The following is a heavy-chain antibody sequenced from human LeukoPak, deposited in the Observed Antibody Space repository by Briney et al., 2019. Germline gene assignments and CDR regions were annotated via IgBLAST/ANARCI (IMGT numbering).Heavy chain of an antibody. V-gene: IGHV4-39*01. CDR1: GGSISSYY. Sequence: SETLSLTCTVSGGSISSYYWGWIRQPPGKGLEWIGSIYYSGSTYYNPSLKSRVTISVDTSKNQFSLKLSSVTAADTAVYYCARLRSGITFGGVIAGFDPWGQGTLVTVSS. D-gene: IGHD3-16*02. J-gene: IGHJ5*02. CDR2: IYYSGST. CDR3: ARLRSGITFGGVIAGFDP.